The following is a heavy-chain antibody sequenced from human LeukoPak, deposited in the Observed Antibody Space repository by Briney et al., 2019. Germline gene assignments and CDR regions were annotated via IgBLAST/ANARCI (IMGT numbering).Heavy chain of an antibody. CDR2: IIPIFGTA. D-gene: IGHD3-22*01. CDR1: GGTFSSYA. Sequence: SVKVSCKASGGTFSSYAISWVRQAPGQGLEWMGGIIPIFGTANYAQKFQGRVTITADESTSTAYMELSSLRSEDTAVYYCASRRYYDSSGHYYYYYYMDVWGKGTTVTVSS. J-gene: IGHJ6*03. CDR3: ASRRYYDSSGHYYYYYYMDV. V-gene: IGHV1-69*13.